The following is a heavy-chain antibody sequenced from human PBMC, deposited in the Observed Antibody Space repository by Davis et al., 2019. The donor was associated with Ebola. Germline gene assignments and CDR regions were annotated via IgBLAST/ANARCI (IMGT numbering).Heavy chain of an antibody. D-gene: IGHD2-2*02. CDR1: GGSISSGDYY. V-gene: IGHV4-30-4*01. CDR2: IYFSGST. CDR3: ARDRAGHQLPYRDENGMDV. J-gene: IGHJ6*02. Sequence: PSETLSLTCTVSGGSISSGDYYWSWIRQPPGKGLEWIGYIYFSGSTSYNPSLKSRLTISVDTSKNRFSLRLSSVTAADQAVYYCARDRAGHQLPYRDENGMDVWGQGTTVTVSS.